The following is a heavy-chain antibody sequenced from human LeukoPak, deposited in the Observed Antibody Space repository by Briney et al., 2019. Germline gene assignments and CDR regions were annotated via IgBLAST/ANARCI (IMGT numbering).Heavy chain of an antibody. V-gene: IGHV4-39*02. CDR2: VYYSGAT. CDR3: TKDFGNHRTDC. Sequence: PSETLSLTCTVSGGSIGNSGFYRGWIRQTPGKGLEWIGSVYYSGATYYHPSLESRATVSVDTSKNQFSLKLSSVTAADTAVYYCTKDFGNHRTDCWGQGTLVTVSS. D-gene: IGHD1-14*01. CDR1: GGSIGNSGFY. J-gene: IGHJ4*02.